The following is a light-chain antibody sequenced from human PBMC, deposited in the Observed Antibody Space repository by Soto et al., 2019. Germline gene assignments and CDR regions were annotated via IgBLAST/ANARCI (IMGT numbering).Light chain of an antibody. CDR2: KAS. CDR3: QQYDTYPLT. CDR1: QSINIW. J-gene: IGKJ4*01. V-gene: IGKV1-5*03. Sequence: DIQMTQSPSTLSAFVGDRVTITCRASQSINIWLAWYQQKPGKAPKLLIYKASSLESGVPSRFSGRGSGTEFTLTISSLQPDDFAAYYCQQYDTYPLTFGGGTKVDFK.